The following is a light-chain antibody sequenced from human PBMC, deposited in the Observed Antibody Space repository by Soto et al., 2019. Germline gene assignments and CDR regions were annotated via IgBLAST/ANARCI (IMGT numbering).Light chain of an antibody. V-gene: IGKV3-20*01. CDR1: QSVSSTY. CDR2: GAS. CDR3: QQYGSSGT. J-gene: IGKJ1*01. Sequence: EIVLTQSPGTLSLSPGERATFPGRASQSVSSTYLAWYQQKPGQAPRLLIYGASNRATGIPDRFSGSGSGTDSTLTIRRLEPEDFAVDYCQQYGSSGTFGQGTKVDIK.